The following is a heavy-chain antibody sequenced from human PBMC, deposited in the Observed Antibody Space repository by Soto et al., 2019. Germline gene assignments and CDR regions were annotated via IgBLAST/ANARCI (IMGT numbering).Heavy chain of an antibody. Sequence: QVQLQESGPGLVKPSQTLSLTCSVSGGSFSSDSFIWRCVRQFPGKGLEWIGYINYSGTIYYNPSLRSRITMSVDTSKNQFSLNLSSVTAADTAVYYCARDHKCDGMDVWGQGTTVTVSS. CDR2: INYSGTI. V-gene: IGHV4-31*03. CDR3: ARDHKCDGMDV. CDR1: GGSFSSDSFI. J-gene: IGHJ6*02.